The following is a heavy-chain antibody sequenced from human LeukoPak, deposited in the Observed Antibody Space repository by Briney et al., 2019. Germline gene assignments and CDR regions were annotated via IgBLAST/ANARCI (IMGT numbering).Heavy chain of an antibody. CDR3: ARVVVTAIPSVYYYYYYGMDV. Sequence: SETLSLTCTVSGGSISSSSYYWGWIRQPPGKGLEWIGSIYYSGSTYYNPSLKSRVTISVDTSKDQFSLKLSSVTAADTAVYYCARVVVTAIPSVYYYYYYGMDVWGQGTTVTVSS. CDR2: IYYSGST. V-gene: IGHV4-39*01. CDR1: GGSISSSSYY. J-gene: IGHJ6*02. D-gene: IGHD2-21*02.